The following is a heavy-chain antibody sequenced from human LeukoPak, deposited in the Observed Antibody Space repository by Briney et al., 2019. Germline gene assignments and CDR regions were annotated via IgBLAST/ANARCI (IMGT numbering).Heavy chain of an antibody. V-gene: IGHV4-59*01. J-gene: IGHJ4*02. Sequence: SETLSLTCAVYGGSFSGYYWSWIRQPPGKGLEWIGYIYYSGSTNYNPSLKSRVTISVDTSKNQFSLKLSSVTAADTAVYYCARARYYDSSGYYSRFDYWGQGTLVTVSS. CDR1: GGSFSGYY. CDR2: IYYSGST. CDR3: ARARYYDSSGYYSRFDY. D-gene: IGHD3-22*01.